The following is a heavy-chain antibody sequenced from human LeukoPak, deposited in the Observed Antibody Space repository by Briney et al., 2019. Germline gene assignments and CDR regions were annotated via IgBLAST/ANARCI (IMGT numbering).Heavy chain of an antibody. V-gene: IGHV4-31*03. D-gene: IGHD2-2*01. Sequence: SETLSLTCTVSGGSISSGGYYWSWIRQHPGKGLEWIGYIYYSGSTYYNPSLKSRVTISVDTSKNQFSLKLSSVTAADTAVYYCARGVGYCSSASCYRPFYYYYMDVWGKGTTVTVSS. CDR1: GGSISSGGYY. CDR2: IYYSGST. CDR3: ARGVGYCSSASCYRPFYYYYMDV. J-gene: IGHJ6*03.